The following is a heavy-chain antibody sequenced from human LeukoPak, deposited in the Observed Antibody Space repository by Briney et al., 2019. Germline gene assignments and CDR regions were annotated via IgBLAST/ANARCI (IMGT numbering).Heavy chain of an antibody. D-gene: IGHD3-22*01. CDR1: GGSISSYY. J-gene: IGHJ4*02. CDR3: ARVTPGYYYDSSGYSGNDY. Sequence: PSETLSLTCSVSGGSISSYYWSWIRQPPGKGLEWIWYIYYSGSTNYNPSLKSRVTISVDTSKNQFSLKLSSVTAADTAVYYCARVTPGYYYDSSGYSGNDYWGQGTLVTVSS. CDR2: IYYSGST. V-gene: IGHV4-59*12.